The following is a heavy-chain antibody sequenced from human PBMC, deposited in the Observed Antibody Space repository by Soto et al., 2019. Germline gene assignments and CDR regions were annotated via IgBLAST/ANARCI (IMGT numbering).Heavy chain of an antibody. Sequence: SETLSLTCTFSGGSISSGGYYWSWIRQHPGKGLEWIGYIYYSGSTYYNPSLKSRYTISVDTSKNQFSLKLTSVPAADTAVYYCAKAHYGDYGYGMDVWGKGSTVTVS. CDR3: AKAHYGDYGYGMDV. CDR1: GGSISSGGYY. CDR2: IYYSGST. J-gene: IGHJ6*04. D-gene: IGHD4-17*01. V-gene: IGHV4-31*03.